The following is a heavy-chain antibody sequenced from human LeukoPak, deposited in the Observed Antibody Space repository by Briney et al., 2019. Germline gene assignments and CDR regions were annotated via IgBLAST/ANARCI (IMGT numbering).Heavy chain of an antibody. Sequence: PSETLSLTCTVSGGSISSYYWSWIRQPPGKGLEWIGYIYYSGSTYYNPSLKSRVTISVDTSKNQFSLNLSSVTAADTAVYYCARADTVVINYFDYWGQGTLVTVSS. V-gene: IGHV4-59*12. J-gene: IGHJ4*02. CDR3: ARADTVVINYFDY. CDR1: GGSISSYY. D-gene: IGHD4-23*01. CDR2: IYYSGST.